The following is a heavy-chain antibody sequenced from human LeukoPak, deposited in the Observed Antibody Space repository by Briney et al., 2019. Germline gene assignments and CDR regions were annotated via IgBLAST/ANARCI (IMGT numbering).Heavy chain of an antibody. CDR3: ARSCRDGYRDFDY. Sequence: GESLKISCKGSGYSFTSYWIGWVRQMPGKGLEWMGIIYPGDSGTRYSPSFQGQVTISADKSISTAYLQWGSLKASDTAMYYCARSCRDGYRDFDYWGQGTLVTVSS. D-gene: IGHD5-24*01. J-gene: IGHJ4*02. V-gene: IGHV5-51*01. CDR2: IYPGDSGT. CDR1: GYSFTSYW.